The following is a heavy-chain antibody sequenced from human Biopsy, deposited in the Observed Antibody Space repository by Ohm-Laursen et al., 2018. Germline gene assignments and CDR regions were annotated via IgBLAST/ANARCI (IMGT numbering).Heavy chain of an antibody. V-gene: IGHV3-9*01. CDR2: ISWNSNNI. CDR1: GFTFNDYA. CDR3: AKDTFADLRGPSGWYGVDY. D-gene: IGHD6-19*01. J-gene: IGHJ4*02. Sequence: SLRLSCAAPGFTFNDYALHWVRQAPGKGLEWVSGISWNSNNIVYADSVKGRFTISRDNARDSLYLQIKSLRTEDTAFYYCAKDTFADLRGPSGWYGVDYWGQGTMVTVSS.